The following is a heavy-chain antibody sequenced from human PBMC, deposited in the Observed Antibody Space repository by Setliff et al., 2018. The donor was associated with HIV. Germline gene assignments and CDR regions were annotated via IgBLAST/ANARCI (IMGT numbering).Heavy chain of an antibody. CDR1: GGSIGSGGYY. Sequence: PSETLSLTCTVSGGSIGSGGYYWGWIRQPPGKGLQCIGSIYYSGSTYYNPSLKSRATVSVDTSKNQFSLRLTSVTAADTAVYYCSKILNLYNYMDAWGKGTSVTVSS. J-gene: IGHJ6*03. D-gene: IGHD3-9*01. CDR3: SKILNLYNYMDA. CDR2: IYYSGST. V-gene: IGHV4-39*01.